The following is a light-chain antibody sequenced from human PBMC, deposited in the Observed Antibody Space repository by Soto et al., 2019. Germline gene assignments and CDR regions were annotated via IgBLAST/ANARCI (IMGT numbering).Light chain of an antibody. CDR3: QQYGSSGT. CDR1: QSVSNNY. J-gene: IGKJ1*01. V-gene: IGKV3-20*01. Sequence: EIVLTQSPGTLSLSPGKRATLSCRASQSVSNNYLAWYQQKPSQAPRLLIYGASNRATGIPDRFSGSGSGTDFTLTISGLEPEDFAVYYCQQYGSSGTFGQGTKVEIK. CDR2: GAS.